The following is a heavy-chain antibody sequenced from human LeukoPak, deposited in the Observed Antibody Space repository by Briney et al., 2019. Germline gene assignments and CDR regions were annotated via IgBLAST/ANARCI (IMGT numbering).Heavy chain of an antibody. CDR2: ISSSSSYI. Sequence: GGSLRLSCVASGFTVTNAWMSWVRQAPGKGLEWVSSISSSSSYIYYADSVKGRFTISRDNAKNSLYLQMNSLRAEDTAVYYCARFPAVAGTLLLHFDLWGRGTLVTVSS. D-gene: IGHD6-19*01. CDR1: GFTVTNAW. J-gene: IGHJ2*01. CDR3: ARFPAVAGTLLLHFDL. V-gene: IGHV3-21*01.